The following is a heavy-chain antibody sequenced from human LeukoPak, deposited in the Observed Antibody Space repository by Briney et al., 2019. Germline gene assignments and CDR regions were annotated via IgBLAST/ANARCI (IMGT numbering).Heavy chain of an antibody. J-gene: IGHJ3*02. Sequence: PGGSLRLSCAASGFTFSSYSMNWVRQATGKGLEWVSSISSSSSYIYYADSVKGRFTISRDNAKNSLYLQMNSLRGDDRAVYYCARESYCSGGGCYKGNAFDIWGQGTMVTVSS. D-gene: IGHD2-15*01. CDR3: ARESYCSGGGCYKGNAFDI. CDR2: ISSSSSYI. CDR1: GFTFSSYS. V-gene: IGHV3-21*01.